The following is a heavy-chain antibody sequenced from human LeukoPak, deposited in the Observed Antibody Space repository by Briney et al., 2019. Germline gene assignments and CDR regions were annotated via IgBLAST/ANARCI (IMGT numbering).Heavy chain of an antibody. J-gene: IGHJ4*02. CDR2: ISTYNGNT. CDR3: ATFSYGGSEEDFDY. D-gene: IGHD5-12*01. V-gene: IGHV1-18*01. Sequence: GASVKVSCKASGYTFTSYGISWVRQAPGQGLEWMGWISTYNGNTNSAQKFQGRVTMTTDTSTSTAYMDLRSLRSDDTAVCYCATFSYGGSEEDFDYWGQGTLVTVPS. CDR1: GYTFTSYG.